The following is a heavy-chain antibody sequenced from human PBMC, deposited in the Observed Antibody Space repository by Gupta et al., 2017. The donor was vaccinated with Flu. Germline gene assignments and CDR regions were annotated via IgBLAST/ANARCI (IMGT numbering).Heavy chain of an antibody. J-gene: IGHJ4*02. CDR2: IYSGGST. V-gene: IGHV3-53*02. CDR1: GFPVSSTY. CDR3: ARGLPTVAGTDSQGYYFDY. Sequence: EVQLVETGGGLIQPGGSLRLSCAASGFPVSSTYMSWVRQAPGKGLEWVSVIYSGGSTYYADSVKGRFTISRDNSKNTLYLQMNSLRAEDTAVYYCARGLPTVAGTDSQGYYFDYWGQGTLVTVSS. D-gene: IGHD6-19*01.